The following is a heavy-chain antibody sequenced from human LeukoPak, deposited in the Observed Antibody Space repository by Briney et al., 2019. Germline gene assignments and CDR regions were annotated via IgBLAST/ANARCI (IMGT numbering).Heavy chain of an antibody. Sequence: PGGSLRLSCAASGFTFSSYWMSWVRQAPGKGLEWVANIKQDGSEKYYVDSVKGRFTLPSDNAKNSLYLQMNSLRAEDTAVYYCASEDIVVVVAATPGMDVWGQGTTVTVSS. CDR3: ASEDIVVVVAATPGMDV. CDR1: GFTFSSYW. V-gene: IGHV3-7*01. D-gene: IGHD2-15*01. J-gene: IGHJ6*02. CDR2: IKQDGSEK.